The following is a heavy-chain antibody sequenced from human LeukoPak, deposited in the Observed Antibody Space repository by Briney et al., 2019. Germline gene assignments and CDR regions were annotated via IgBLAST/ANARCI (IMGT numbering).Heavy chain of an antibody. CDR2: ISAYNGNT. CDR3: ARDRGNYYDSSGQLDY. V-gene: IGHV1-18*01. J-gene: IGHJ4*02. D-gene: IGHD3-22*01. Sequence: ASVKVSCKASGYTFTTYGITWVRQAPGQGLEWMGWISAYNGNTNYAQKFQDRVTMTTDTSTSTAYMDLRSLRSDDTAVYYCARDRGNYYDSSGQLDYWGQGTLVTVSS. CDR1: GYTFTTYG.